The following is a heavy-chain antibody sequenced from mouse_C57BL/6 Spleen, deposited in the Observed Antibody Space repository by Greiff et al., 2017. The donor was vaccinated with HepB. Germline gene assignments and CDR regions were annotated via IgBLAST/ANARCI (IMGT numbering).Heavy chain of an antibody. CDR3: ASGGLRRGGFFMDY. J-gene: IGHJ4*01. CDR2: INPNNGGT. Sequence: VHVKQSGPELVKPGASVKMSCKASGYTFTDYNMHWVKQSHGKSLEWIGYINPNNGGTSYNQKFKGKATLTVNKSSSTAYMELRSLTSEDSAVYYCASGGLRRGGFFMDYWGQGTSVTVSS. CDR1: GYTFTDYN. D-gene: IGHD2-4*01. V-gene: IGHV1-22*01.